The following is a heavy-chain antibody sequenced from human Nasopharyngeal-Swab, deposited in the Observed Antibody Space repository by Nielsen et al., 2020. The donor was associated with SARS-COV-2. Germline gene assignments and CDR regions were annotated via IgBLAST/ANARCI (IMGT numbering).Heavy chain of an antibody. D-gene: IGHD6-19*01. CDR1: GFNFSGSA. J-gene: IGHJ4*02. CDR3: AKDRWTYSSGWRDY. Sequence: GESLKISCATSGFNFSGSALHWVRQPSGRGLEWIGRIRTKFNGYATFYGASVRGRFTISRDDSKNTAYLQMNSLKSEDTAVYYCAKDRWTYSSGWRDYWGQGTLVTVSS. CDR2: IRTKFNGYAT. V-gene: IGHV3-73*01.